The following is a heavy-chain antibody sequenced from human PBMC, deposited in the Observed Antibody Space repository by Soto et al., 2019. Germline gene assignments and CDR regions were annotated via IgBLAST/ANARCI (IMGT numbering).Heavy chain of an antibody. CDR3: ARQNSIFGVEGWFDP. J-gene: IGHJ5*02. V-gene: IGHV4-39*01. CDR2: IYYSGST. CDR1: GGSISSSSYY. Sequence: PSETLSLTCTVSGGSISSSSYYWGWIRQPPGKGLEWIGSIYYSGSTYYNPSLKSRVTISVDTSKNQFSLKLSSVTAADTAVYYCARQNSIFGVEGWFDPWGQGTLVNV. D-gene: IGHD3-3*01.